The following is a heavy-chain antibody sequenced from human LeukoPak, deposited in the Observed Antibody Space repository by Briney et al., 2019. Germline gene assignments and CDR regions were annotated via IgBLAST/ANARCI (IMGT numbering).Heavy chain of an antibody. J-gene: IGHJ6*03. V-gene: IGHV1-18*01. CDR1: GYTFTSYG. CDR3: AHTTPRIVGAPETYYYYMDV. D-gene: IGHD1-26*01. CDR2: ISAYNGNT. Sequence: ASVKVSCNASGYTFTSYGISWVRQAPGQGLEWMGWISAYNGNTNYAQKLQGRVTMTTDTSTSTAYMELRSLRSDDTAVYYCAHTTPRIVGAPETYYYYMDVWGKGTTVTVSS.